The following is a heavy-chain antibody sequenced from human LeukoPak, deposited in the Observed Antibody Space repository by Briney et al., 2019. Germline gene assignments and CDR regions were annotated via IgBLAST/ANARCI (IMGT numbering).Heavy chain of an antibody. D-gene: IGHD6-13*01. Sequence: GGSLRLSCAASGFTFSDYYMSWIRQAPGKGLEWVSYISSSSSYTNYADSVKGRFTISRDNSKNTLYLQMNSLRAEDTAVYYCAKDGASSSFDYWGQGTLVTVSS. J-gene: IGHJ4*02. CDR2: ISSSSSYT. CDR1: GFTFSDYY. V-gene: IGHV3-11*06. CDR3: AKDGASSSFDY.